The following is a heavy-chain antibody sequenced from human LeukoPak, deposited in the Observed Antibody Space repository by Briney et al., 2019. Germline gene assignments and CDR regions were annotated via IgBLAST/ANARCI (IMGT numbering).Heavy chain of an antibody. D-gene: IGHD3-22*01. V-gene: IGHV4-4*07. J-gene: IGHJ6*02. CDR2: IYTSGST. Sequence: SETLSLTCTVSGVSISTYFWSWIRQPVGKGLEWIGRIYTSGSTNYNPSLKSRVIVSVDTSRNQFSLKLSSVTAADSAVYYCARDRVESSGYYYYYGMDVWGQGTTVTVSS. CDR3: ARDRVESSGYYYYYGMDV. CDR1: GVSISTYF.